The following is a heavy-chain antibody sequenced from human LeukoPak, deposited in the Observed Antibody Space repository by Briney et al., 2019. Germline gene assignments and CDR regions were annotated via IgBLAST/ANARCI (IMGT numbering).Heavy chain of an antibody. CDR2: ILFDGSNK. Sequence: GGSLRLSCAASGFTFSSYDMYWVRQAPGKGLQWVASILFDGSNKYYAESVKGRFAISRDNSKNTLYLQMNSLRAEDTAVYYCAELGITMIGGVWGKGTTVTISS. V-gene: IGHV3-30*02. CDR1: GFTFSSYD. J-gene: IGHJ6*04. CDR3: AELGITMIGGV. D-gene: IGHD3-10*02.